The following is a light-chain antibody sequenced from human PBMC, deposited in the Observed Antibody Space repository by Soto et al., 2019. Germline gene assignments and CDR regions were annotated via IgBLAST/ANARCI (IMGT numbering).Light chain of an antibody. CDR2: EGR. CDR3: CSYVGSDTYVI. CDR1: SSDVGGYIL. J-gene: IGLJ2*01. Sequence: QSALTQPASVSGSPGQSITISCTGTSSDVGGYILVSWYQLHPDKAPKLMIYEGRKRPSGVSNRFSGSKSGNTASLTISGLQHEDDDHYYCCSYVGSDTYVIFGGGTKVTVL. V-gene: IGLV2-23*01.